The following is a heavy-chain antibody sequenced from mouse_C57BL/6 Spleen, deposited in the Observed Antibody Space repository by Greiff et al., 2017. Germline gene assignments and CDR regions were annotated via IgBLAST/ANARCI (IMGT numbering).Heavy chain of an antibody. CDR3: AGGLVGDGYTGYFDV. CDR1: GYSITSGYD. D-gene: IGHD2-3*01. Sequence: EVKLVESGPGMVQPSQSLSLTCTVTGYSITSGYDWHWIRHFPGNKLEWMGYISYSGSTNYNPSLKSRISITHDTSKNHFFLKLNSVTTEDTATXYCAGGLVGDGYTGYFDVWGTATTVTVSS. J-gene: IGHJ1*03. V-gene: IGHV3-1*01. CDR2: ISYSGST.